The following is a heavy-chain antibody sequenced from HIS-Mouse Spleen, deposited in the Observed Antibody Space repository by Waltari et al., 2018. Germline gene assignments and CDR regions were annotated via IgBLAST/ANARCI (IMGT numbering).Heavy chain of an antibody. V-gene: IGHV4-39*07. CDR3: AREIPYSSSWYDWYFDL. Sequence: QLQLQESGPGLVKPSETLSLTCTVPGGSISISSYYLGWISQPPGKGRGWIGLINYTGGTYYNPALTSGVTIAVDTSKNQFALKLSSVTAADTAVYYCAREIPYSSSWYDWYFDLWGRGTLVTVSS. D-gene: IGHD6-13*01. J-gene: IGHJ2*01. CDR1: GGSISISSYY. CDR2: INYTGGT.